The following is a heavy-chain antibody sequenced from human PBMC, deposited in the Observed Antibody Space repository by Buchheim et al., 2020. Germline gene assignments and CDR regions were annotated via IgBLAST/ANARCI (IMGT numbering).Heavy chain of an antibody. J-gene: IGHJ4*02. CDR3: TRDLSMKYSIDY. CDR1: GFTFRSYA. D-gene: IGHD3-3*02. Sequence: QVHLVESGGGVVQPGTSLRLSCAASGFTFRSYAIHWVRQAPGKGLEWVAFISFDGNHIYYANSVKGRFTISRDNSRNTVSLQMNALRREETAMYYCTRDLSMKYSIDYWGQGT. V-gene: IGHV3-30-3*01. CDR2: ISFDGNHI.